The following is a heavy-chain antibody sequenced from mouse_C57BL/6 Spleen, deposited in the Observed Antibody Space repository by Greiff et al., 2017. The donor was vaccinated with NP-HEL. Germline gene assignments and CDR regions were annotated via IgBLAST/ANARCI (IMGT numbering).Heavy chain of an antibody. D-gene: IGHD2-3*01. CDR3: ARRDDGYSYYFDY. V-gene: IGHV1-80*01. CDR2: IYPGDGDT. Sequence: QVQLKQSGAELVKPGASVKISCKASGYAFSSYWMNWVKQRPGKGLEWIGQIYPGDGDTNYNGKFKGKATLTADKSSSTAYMQLSSLTSEDSAVYVCARRDDGYSYYFDYWGQGTTLTVSS. J-gene: IGHJ2*01. CDR1: GYAFSSYW.